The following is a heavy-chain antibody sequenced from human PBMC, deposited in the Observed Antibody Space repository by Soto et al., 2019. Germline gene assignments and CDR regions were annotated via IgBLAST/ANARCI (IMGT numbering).Heavy chain of an antibody. D-gene: IGHD2-2*01. V-gene: IGHV1-69*08. J-gene: IGHJ6*02. Sequence: QVQLVQSGAEVKKPGSSVKVSCKASGGTFSRYSITWVRQAPGHGLEWIGRIIPIFGIASYAQKFQGRVTITADESTSTAYMELSSLRSDDSAVYYCAREDRDRETGLVPAAIDGMDVWGQGTKVTFSS. CDR2: IIPIFGIA. CDR3: AREDRDRETGLVPAAIDGMDV. CDR1: GGTFSRYS.